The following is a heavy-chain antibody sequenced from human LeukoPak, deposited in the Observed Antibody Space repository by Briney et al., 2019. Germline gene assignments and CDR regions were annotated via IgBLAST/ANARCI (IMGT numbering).Heavy chain of an antibody. D-gene: IGHD4-17*01. Sequence: PGGSLRLSCAASGFTFSSYGMHWVRQAPGKGLEWVAFIRYDGSNKYYADSVKGRLAISRDNSKNTLYLQMNSLRAEDTAVYYCTYGDYSDYWGQGTLVTVSS. CDR2: IRYDGSNK. J-gene: IGHJ4*02. CDR1: GFTFSSYG. V-gene: IGHV3-30*02. CDR3: TYGDYSDY.